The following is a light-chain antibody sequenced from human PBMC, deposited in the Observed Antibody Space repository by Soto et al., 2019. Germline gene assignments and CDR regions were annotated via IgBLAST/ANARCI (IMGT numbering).Light chain of an antibody. V-gene: IGKV1-6*01. CDR2: AAS. Sequence: AIQMTQSPSSLSASVGDRVIITCRASQGIRNDLGWFQQKPGKAPKLLIYAASRLQSGVPSRFSGSGSGTDFTLTINSLQPEDCATYYCLQDYDFPWTFGHGTKVEIK. CDR1: QGIRND. J-gene: IGKJ1*01. CDR3: LQDYDFPWT.